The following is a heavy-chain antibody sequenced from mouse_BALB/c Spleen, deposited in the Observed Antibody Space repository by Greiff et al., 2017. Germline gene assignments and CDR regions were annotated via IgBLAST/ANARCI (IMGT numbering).Heavy chain of an antibody. CDR2: IWAGGST. J-gene: IGHJ4*01. V-gene: IGHV2-9*02. CDR3: ARAPYYYGSSFYAMDY. Sequence: VQVVESGPGLVAPSQSLSITCTVSGFSLTSYGVHWVRQPPGKGLEWLGVIWAGGSTNYNSALMSRLSISKDNSKSQVFLKMNSLQTDDTAMYYCARAPYYYGSSFYAMDYWGQGTSVTVSS. D-gene: IGHD1-1*01. CDR1: GFSLTSYG.